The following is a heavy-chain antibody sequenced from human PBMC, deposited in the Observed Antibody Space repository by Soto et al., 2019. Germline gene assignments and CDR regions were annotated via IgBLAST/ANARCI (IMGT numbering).Heavy chain of an antibody. V-gene: IGHV1-58*02. CDR3: AADSSFMTTVTHGAFDI. D-gene: IGHD4-17*01. J-gene: IGHJ3*02. CDR1: GFTFTSSA. CDR2: IVVGSGNT. Sequence: SVKVSCKASGFTFTSSAMQWVRQARGQRLEWIGWIVVGSGNTNYAQKFQERVTITRDMSTSTAYMELSSLRSEDTAVYYCAADSSFMTTVTHGAFDIWGLGTMVTVSS.